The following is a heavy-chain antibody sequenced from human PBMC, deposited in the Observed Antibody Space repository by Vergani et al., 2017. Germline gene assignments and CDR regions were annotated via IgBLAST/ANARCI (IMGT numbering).Heavy chain of an antibody. D-gene: IGHD2-15*01. CDR1: GDSIISRSYY. CDR2: IYNSGNG. J-gene: IGHJ2*01. CDR3: ASGKYFSXSTSQFRGRYFDV. Sequence: QMQLQESGPGLVKASETLPLTCTVSGDSIISRSYYWGWIRQPPGKGLEWIGSIYNSGNGDSSSSLKSRVTISADTSKNQFSLRLTSVTAADTAVYYCASGKYFSXSTSQFRGRYFDVWGRGTLVTVPS. V-gene: IGHV4-39*01.